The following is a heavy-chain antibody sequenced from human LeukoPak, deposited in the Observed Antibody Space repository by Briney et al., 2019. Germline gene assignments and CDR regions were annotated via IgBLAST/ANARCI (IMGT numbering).Heavy chain of an antibody. CDR2: MNPNSGNT. V-gene: IGHV1-8*01. D-gene: IGHD6-19*01. CDR3: ARRRRIAVAGGDAFDI. J-gene: IGHJ3*02. Sequence: GSVKVSCKASGYTFTSYDINWVRQATGQGLEWMGWMNPNSGNTGYAQKFQGRVTMTRNTSISTAYMELSSLRSEDTAVYYCARRRRIAVAGGDAFDIWGQGTMVTVSS. CDR1: GYTFTSYD.